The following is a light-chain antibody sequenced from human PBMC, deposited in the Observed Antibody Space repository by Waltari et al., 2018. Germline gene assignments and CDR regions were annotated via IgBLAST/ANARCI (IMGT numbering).Light chain of an antibody. CDR3: QQYYSTPFT. V-gene: IGKV4-1*01. CDR1: QSVLHSSNNQNS. CDR2: WAS. J-gene: IGKJ3*01. Sequence: DIVMTQAPDSLGVSLGERATINCKSSQSVLHSSNNQNSLTWYPQKPGPPPKLLIYWASTRESGVPNRFSGSGSGTDFTLTINSLQTEDVAVYYCQQYYSTPFTFGPGNKVDIK.